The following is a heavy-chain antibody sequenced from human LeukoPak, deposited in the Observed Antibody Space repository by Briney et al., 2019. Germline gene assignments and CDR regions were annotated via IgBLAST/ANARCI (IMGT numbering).Heavy chain of an antibody. D-gene: IGHD6-13*01. V-gene: IGHV3-23*01. J-gene: IGHJ4*02. CDR2: ISGSGGST. CDR1: GFTFSSYA. Sequence: GGSLRLSCAASGFTFSSYAMSWVRQAPGKGLEWVSAISGSGGSTYYADSVKGRFTISRDNSKNTLYLQMSSLRAEDTAVYYCAKDTSSSWFFDYWGQGTLVTVSS. CDR3: AKDTSSSWFFDY.